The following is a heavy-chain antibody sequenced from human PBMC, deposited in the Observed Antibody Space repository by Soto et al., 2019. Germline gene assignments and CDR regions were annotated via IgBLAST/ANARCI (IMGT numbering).Heavy chain of an antibody. CDR3: ARDELWFGPDAFDI. CDR1: GLTFSSYA. Sequence: QVQLVESGGGVVQPGRSLRLSCAASGLTFSSYAMHWVRQAPGKGLEWVAVISYDGSNKYYADSVKGRFTISRDNSKNTLYLQMNSLRAEDTAVYYCARDELWFGPDAFDIWGQGTMVTVSS. CDR2: ISYDGSNK. J-gene: IGHJ3*02. V-gene: IGHV3-30-3*01. D-gene: IGHD3-10*01.